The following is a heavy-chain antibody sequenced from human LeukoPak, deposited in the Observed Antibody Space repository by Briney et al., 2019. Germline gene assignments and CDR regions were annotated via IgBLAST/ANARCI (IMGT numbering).Heavy chain of an antibody. D-gene: IGHD3-10*01. CDR2: ISSSGSTI. V-gene: IGHV3-11*01. Sequence: PGGSLRLSCAASGFTFSDYYMSWLRQAPGKGLEWVSYISSSGSTIYYADSVKGRFTISRDNAKNSLYLRMNSLRAEDTAVYYCASQEPFGEFYWGQGTLVTVSS. J-gene: IGHJ4*02. CDR3: ASQEPFGEFY. CDR1: GFTFSDYY.